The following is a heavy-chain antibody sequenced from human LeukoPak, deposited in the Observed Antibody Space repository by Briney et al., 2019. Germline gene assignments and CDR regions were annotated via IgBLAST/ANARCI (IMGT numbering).Heavy chain of an antibody. D-gene: IGHD2-2*01. J-gene: IGHJ4*02. CDR1: GGSFSGYY. V-gene: IGHV4-34*01. CDR3: ARESCSSTSCYAYFDY. Sequence: SETLSLTCAVYGGSFSGYYWSWIRQPPGKGLEWIGEFNHSGSTNYNPSLKSRVTISVDMSKNQFSLKLNSVTAADTAVYYCARESCSSTSCYAYFDYWGQGTLVTVSS. CDR2: FNHSGST.